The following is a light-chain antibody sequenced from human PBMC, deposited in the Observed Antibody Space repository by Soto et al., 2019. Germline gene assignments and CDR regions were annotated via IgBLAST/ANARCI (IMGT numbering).Light chain of an antibody. CDR1: QSISSY. V-gene: IGKV1-39*01. CDR2: AAS. CDR3: QQSYSTLVYT. Sequence: DIPMTQSPSSLSASVGDRVTITCRASQSISSYLNWYQQKPGKAPKLLIYAASSLQSGVPSRFSGSGSGTDFTLTIRSLQPEDFATYYCQQSYSTLVYTFGQGTKLEIK. J-gene: IGKJ2*01.